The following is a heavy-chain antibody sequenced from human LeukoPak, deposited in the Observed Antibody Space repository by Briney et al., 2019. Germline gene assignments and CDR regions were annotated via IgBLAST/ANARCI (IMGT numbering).Heavy chain of an antibody. CDR3: AKEGYCSSTSCWAIDY. CDR1: GFTFSSYS. J-gene: IGHJ4*02. Sequence: GGSLRLSCAASGFTFSSYSMNWVRQAPGKGLEWVSAISGSGGSTYYADSVKGRFTISRDNSKNTPYLQMNSLRAEDTAVYYCAKEGYCSSTSCWAIDYWGQGTLVTVSS. CDR2: ISGSGGST. V-gene: IGHV3-23*01. D-gene: IGHD2-2*01.